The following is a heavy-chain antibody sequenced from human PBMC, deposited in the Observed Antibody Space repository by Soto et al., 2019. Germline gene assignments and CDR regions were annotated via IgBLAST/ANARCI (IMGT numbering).Heavy chain of an antibody. J-gene: IGHJ6*02. Sequence: QGQLVESGGGLVKPGGSLRLSCAVSGPTFSDWYMSWIRQTPAKGLEWVSYINPSGTYSEYADSVRGRFTISRDNAKDSVFLQMDSLGAADTAVYYCARGHLGLGVWGQGTTVTVSS. CDR1: GPTFSDWY. CDR2: INPSGTYS. CDR3: ARGHLGLGV. V-gene: IGHV3-11*06.